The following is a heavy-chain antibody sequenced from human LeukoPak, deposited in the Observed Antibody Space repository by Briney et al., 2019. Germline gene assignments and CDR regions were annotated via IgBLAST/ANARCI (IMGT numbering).Heavy chain of an antibody. CDR1: GFTFSSYS. Sequence: GGSLRLSCAASGFTFSSYSMNWVRQAPGKGLEWVSSISSSSSYIYYADSVKGRSTISRDNAKNSLYLQMNSLRAEDTAVYYCARDTAMATVNPFDYWGQGTLVTVSS. CDR2: ISSSSSYI. J-gene: IGHJ4*02. V-gene: IGHV3-21*01. CDR3: ARDTAMATVNPFDY. D-gene: IGHD5-24*01.